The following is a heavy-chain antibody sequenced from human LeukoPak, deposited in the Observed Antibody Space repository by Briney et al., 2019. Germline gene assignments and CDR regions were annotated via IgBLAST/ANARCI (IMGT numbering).Heavy chain of an antibody. D-gene: IGHD5-18*01. J-gene: IGHJ4*02. Sequence: PGRSLRLSCAASGFTFSSYGMHWVRRALGKGLEWVAVISYDGSNKYYADSVKGRFTISRDNSKNTLYLQMNSLRAEDTAVYYCAKAGIQLWLLGYWGQGTLVTVSS. CDR1: GFTFSSYG. V-gene: IGHV3-30*18. CDR3: AKAGIQLWLLGY. CDR2: ISYDGSNK.